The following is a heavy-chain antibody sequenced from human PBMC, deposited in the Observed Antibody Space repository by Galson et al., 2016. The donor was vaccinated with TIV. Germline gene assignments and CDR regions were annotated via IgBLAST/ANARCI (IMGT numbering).Heavy chain of an antibody. CDR1: GFTFGDYG. J-gene: IGHJ6*03. CDR2: INWNGGKT. CDR3: AREGIVGRDYFYFYMDV. V-gene: IGHV3-20*04. Sequence: SLRLSCAASGFTFGDYGMSWVRQVPGKGLEWVSGINWNGGKTSYADSVKGRFNISRDNAKNSLCLQMNSLRGEDTALYYCAREGIVGRDYFYFYMDVWGKGTTVTVSS. D-gene: IGHD3-22*01.